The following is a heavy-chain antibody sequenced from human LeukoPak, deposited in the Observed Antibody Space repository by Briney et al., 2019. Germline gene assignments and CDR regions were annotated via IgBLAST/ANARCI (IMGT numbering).Heavy chain of an antibody. Sequence: ASVKVSCKASGYTFTTYYMHWVRQAPGQGLEWMGIINPSGGSTSYAQKFQARVTMTRDMSSSTVYMELSSLRSEDTAVYYCARAQGGSPFDYWGQGTRVSVSS. CDR2: INPSGGST. CDR1: GYTFTTYY. D-gene: IGHD3-16*01. V-gene: IGHV1-46*01. J-gene: IGHJ4*02. CDR3: ARAQGGSPFDY.